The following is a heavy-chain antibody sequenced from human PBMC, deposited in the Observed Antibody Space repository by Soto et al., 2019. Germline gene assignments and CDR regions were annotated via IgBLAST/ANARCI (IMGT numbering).Heavy chain of an antibody. V-gene: IGHV4-59*01. Sequence: SETLSLTCTVSGGSIGSYYWSWIRQPPGKGLEWIGYIYYSGSTNYNPSLKSRVTISVDTSKNQFSLKLSSVTAADTAVYYCARARPYSSGCYDYWGQGTLVTVSS. CDR3: ARARPYSSGCYDY. D-gene: IGHD6-19*01. J-gene: IGHJ4*02. CDR2: IYYSGST. CDR1: GGSIGSYY.